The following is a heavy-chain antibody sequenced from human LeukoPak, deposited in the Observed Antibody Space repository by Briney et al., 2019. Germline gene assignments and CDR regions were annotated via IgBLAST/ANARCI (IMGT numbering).Heavy chain of an antibody. CDR3: ATRGYYYDSSGYYRY. J-gene: IGHJ4*02. Sequence: GGSLRLSCAASGFTFSSYEMNWVRQAPGKGLEWVSYISSSGSTIYYADSVKGRFTISRDNAKNSLYLQMNSLRAEDTAVYYCATRGYYYDSSGYYRYWGQGTLVTVSS. V-gene: IGHV3-48*03. CDR2: ISSSGSTI. CDR1: GFTFSSYE. D-gene: IGHD3-22*01.